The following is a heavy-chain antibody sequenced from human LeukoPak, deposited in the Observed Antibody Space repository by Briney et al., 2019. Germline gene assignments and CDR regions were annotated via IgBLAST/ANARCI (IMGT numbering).Heavy chain of an antibody. CDR2: ISGSGIST. V-gene: IGHV3-23*01. Sequence: GGSLRLSCAASGFTFSNYAMSWVRQAPGKGLEWVSSISGSGISTYYADSVNGRFTISRDNSKNTLYLQMNSLRAEDTAVYYCAKGTSTVTSVDNWGQGTLVTVSS. CDR1: GFTFSNYA. CDR3: AKGTSTVTSVDN. D-gene: IGHD4-17*01. J-gene: IGHJ4*02.